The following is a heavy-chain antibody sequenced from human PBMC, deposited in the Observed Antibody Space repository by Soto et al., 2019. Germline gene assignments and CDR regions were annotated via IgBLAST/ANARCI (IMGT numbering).Heavy chain of an antibody. J-gene: IGHJ4*02. CDR1: GFTFGDHA. V-gene: IGHV3-49*03. CDR2: IRSKAYGGNT. Sequence: HPGGTLRLPCTAPGFTFGDHAMSWFRQAPGKGLEWEGFIRSKAYGGNTEYAAAVKGRFTISRGDSKSIAYLQMNSLKTEDTALYYCTRDRYNWNYHDYWGQGTLVTVAS. D-gene: IGHD1-20*01. CDR3: TRDRYNWNYHDY.